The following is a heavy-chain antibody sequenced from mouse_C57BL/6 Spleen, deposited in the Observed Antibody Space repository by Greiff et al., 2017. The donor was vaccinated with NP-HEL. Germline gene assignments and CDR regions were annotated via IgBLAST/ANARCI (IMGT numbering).Heavy chain of an antibody. Sequence: VQLQQPGAELVKPGASVKLSCKASGYTFTSYWMHWVKQRPGQGLEWIGMIHPNSGSTNYNEKFKSKATLTVDKSSSTAYMQLSSLTSEDSAVYYGARRYGYSLNYFDYWGQGTTLTVSS. D-gene: IGHD2-2*01. CDR2: IHPNSGST. J-gene: IGHJ2*01. CDR3: ARRYGYSLNYFDY. V-gene: IGHV1-64*01. CDR1: GYTFTSYW.